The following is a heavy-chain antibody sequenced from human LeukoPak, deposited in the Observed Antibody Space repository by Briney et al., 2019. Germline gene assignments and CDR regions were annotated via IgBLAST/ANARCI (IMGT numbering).Heavy chain of an antibody. Sequence: SETLSLTCTVSGDSISSYYWTWIRQPPGKGLEWLGYLYNSGNTDYNPSLKSRVTMSVDTSKNQFSLRLTSVTAADTAVYYCARGRLTTPNWFGPWGQGILVAVSS. CDR2: LYNSGNT. V-gene: IGHV4-59*01. J-gene: IGHJ5*02. CDR3: ARGRLTTPNWFGP. CDR1: GDSISSYY. D-gene: IGHD1/OR15-1a*01.